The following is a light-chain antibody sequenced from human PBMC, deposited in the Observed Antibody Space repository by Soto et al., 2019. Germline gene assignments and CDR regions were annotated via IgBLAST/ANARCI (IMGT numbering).Light chain of an antibody. CDR3: QQYNSYSSFT. CDR1: QSISRW. CDR2: KAS. Sequence: DIQMTQSPATLSASVGDRVTITCRASQSISRWLAWYQQKPGQAPKLLIYKASSIESGVPSRFSGSGSGTKFTLNFSSLQPDDFATYNCQQYNSYSSFTFRQGTKLEIK. J-gene: IGKJ2*01. V-gene: IGKV1-5*03.